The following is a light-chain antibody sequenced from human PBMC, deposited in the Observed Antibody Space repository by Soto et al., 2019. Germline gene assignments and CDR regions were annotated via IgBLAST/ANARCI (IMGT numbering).Light chain of an antibody. J-gene: IGKJ2*01. V-gene: IGKV3-20*01. CDR3: QQYGSSPYT. CDR1: QSVSSSY. Sequence: EIVLTQSPGTLSLSPGERATLSCRASQSVSSSYLAWYQQKPGQAPRLLIYGASSRATGLPARFSGSWSGTDFTLTISRLEPEDFAVYYCQQYGSSPYTFGQGTKLEIK. CDR2: GAS.